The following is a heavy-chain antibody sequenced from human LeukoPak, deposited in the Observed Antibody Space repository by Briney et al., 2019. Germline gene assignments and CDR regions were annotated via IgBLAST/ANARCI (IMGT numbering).Heavy chain of an antibody. CDR1: GFTFSSYW. Sequence: GGSLRLSCAASGFTFSSYWMSWVRQAPGKGLEWVANIKQDGSEKYYVDSVKGRFTISRDNAKDSLYLQMNSLRAEDTAVYYCASLRWFGELTWFDPWGQGTLVTVSS. D-gene: IGHD3-10*01. V-gene: IGHV3-7*01. CDR3: ASLRWFGELTWFDP. J-gene: IGHJ5*02. CDR2: IKQDGSEK.